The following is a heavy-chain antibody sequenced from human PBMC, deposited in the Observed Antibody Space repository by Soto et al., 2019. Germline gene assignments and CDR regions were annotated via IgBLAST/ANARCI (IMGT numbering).Heavy chain of an antibody. V-gene: IGHV4-31*03. CDR2: RYYSEST. J-gene: IGHJ4*02. CDR1: GGSITTGGYY. D-gene: IGHD2-15*01. Sequence: TLSLTCTVSGGSITTGGYYWSWIRQLPGKGLEWIGHRYYSESTYYNPSLKSRVSISLDTSKNQFSLKLSFVTAADTAMYYCARTKSSGGSCYSWSLDYWGQGTPVTVPS. CDR3: ARTKSSGGSCYSWSLDY.